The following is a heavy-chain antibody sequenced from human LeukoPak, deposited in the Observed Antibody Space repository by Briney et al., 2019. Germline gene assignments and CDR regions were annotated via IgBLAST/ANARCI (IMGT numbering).Heavy chain of an antibody. J-gene: IGHJ3*02. CDR1: GYTLTELS. Sequence: ASVKVSCKVSGYTLTELSMHWVRQAPGKGLEWVGGFDPEDGETIYAQRFQGRVTMTEDTSTDTAYMELSSLRSEDTAVYYCATALDFWSGIKDAFDIWAKGQWSPSLQ. V-gene: IGHV1-24*01. CDR2: FDPEDGET. CDR3: ATALDFWSGIKDAFDI. D-gene: IGHD3-3*01.